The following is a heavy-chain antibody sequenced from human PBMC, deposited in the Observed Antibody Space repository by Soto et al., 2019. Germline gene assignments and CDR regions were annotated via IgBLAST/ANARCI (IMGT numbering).Heavy chain of an antibody. CDR3: AIDGGWWELDTWYFDL. Sequence: QVQLVQSGAEVKKPGASVKVSCKASGYNFTNYGISWVRQAPGQGLEWMGWISSYNGNTNYAQKFQGRVTMTTDTSTSIAYMELRSLRSDDTAVYYCAIDGGWWELDTWYFDLWGRGTLVTVSS. D-gene: IGHD1-26*01. CDR1: GYNFTNYG. V-gene: IGHV1-18*01. J-gene: IGHJ2*01. CDR2: ISSYNGNT.